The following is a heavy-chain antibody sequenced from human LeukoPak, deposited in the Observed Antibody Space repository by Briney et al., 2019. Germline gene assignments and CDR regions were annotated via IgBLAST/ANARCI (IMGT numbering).Heavy chain of an antibody. CDR1: GDSVSSNSVT. CDR2: TYSRSTWYK. CDR3: ARRLTQYDCFDP. V-gene: IGHV6-1*01. J-gene: IGHJ5*02. Sequence: SQTLSLTCSISGDSVSSNSVTWNWIRQSPSRGLEWLGRTYSRSTWYKDYAVSVRGRITVNPDTSKNQFSLHLNSVTPEDTAVYYCARRLTQYDCFDPWGQGILVTVSS. D-gene: IGHD2-2*01.